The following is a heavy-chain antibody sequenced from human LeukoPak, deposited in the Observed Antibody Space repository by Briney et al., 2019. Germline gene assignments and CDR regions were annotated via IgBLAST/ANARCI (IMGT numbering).Heavy chain of an antibody. J-gene: IGHJ3*02. Sequence: GGSLRLSCAASGFTFSSHWMHWVRQAPGKGLVWVSRINSDGSSTSYADSVKGRFTISRDDAKNTLYLQMNTLRAEDTAVYYCTRGTSAFDIWGQGTMVTVSS. V-gene: IGHV3-74*01. CDR1: GFTFSSHW. CDR2: INSDGSST. CDR3: TRGTSAFDI. D-gene: IGHD1/OR15-1a*01.